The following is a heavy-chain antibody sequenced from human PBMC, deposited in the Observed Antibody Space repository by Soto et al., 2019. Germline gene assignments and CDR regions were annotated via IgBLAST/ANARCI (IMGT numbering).Heavy chain of an antibody. CDR1: VFIFDDYA. Sequence: SLRLSCAVSVFIFDDYAMHWVRQAPGKGLEWVSSISCNSGTIGYVDSVEGRFTISRDNAKNALYLQMSSLRTEDTAFYYCAKGSYSISSSGAFDIWGQGTMVTVSS. J-gene: IGHJ3*02. CDR3: AKGSYSISSSGAFDI. D-gene: IGHD6-6*01. V-gene: IGHV3-9*01. CDR2: ISCNSGTI.